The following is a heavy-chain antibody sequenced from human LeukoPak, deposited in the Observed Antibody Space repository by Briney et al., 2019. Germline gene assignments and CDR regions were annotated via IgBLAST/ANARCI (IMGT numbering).Heavy chain of an antibody. V-gene: IGHV4-30-2*01. CDR1: GGSISSGGYY. J-gene: IGHJ4*02. Sequence: ASETLSLTCTVSGGSISSGGYYWSWIRQPPGKGLEWIGYIYHSGSTYYNPSLKSRVTISVDRSKNQFSLKLSSVTAADTAVYYCARELIRMREQLVERYFDYWGQGTLVTVSS. CDR2: IYHSGST. CDR3: ARELIRMREQLVERYFDY. D-gene: IGHD6-6*01.